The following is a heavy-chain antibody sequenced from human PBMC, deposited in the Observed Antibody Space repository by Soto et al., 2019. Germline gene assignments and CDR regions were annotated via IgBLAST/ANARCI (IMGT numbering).Heavy chain of an antibody. D-gene: IGHD2-2*01. CDR1: GFSISSND. J-gene: IGHJ4*02. V-gene: IGHV3-48*01. Sequence: PGGSLRLSCVASGFSISSNDMNWVRQAPGKGLEWVSFISISSRTIYDADSVRGRFTISRDNAKNTLYLQMNSLRAEDTAVYYCAKRPVAGINYWGQGTLVTVSS. CDR3: AKRPVAGINY. CDR2: ISISSRTI.